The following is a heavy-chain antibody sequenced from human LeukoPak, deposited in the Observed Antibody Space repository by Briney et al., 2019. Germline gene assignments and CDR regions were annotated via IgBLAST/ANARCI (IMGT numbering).Heavy chain of an antibody. D-gene: IGHD3-22*01. J-gene: IGHJ4*02. Sequence: GGSLRLSCADSGFTFSSYAMTWVRQAPGKGLEWVSTIIGTSGTTYYADSVKGRFTISRDNSKNTLDLQMNSLKVEDTAVYYCAKFRYHSNDNNYLDFNYWGQGTLVTVPS. CDR3: AKFRYHSNDNNYLDFNY. CDR1: GFTFSSYA. CDR2: IIGTSGTT. V-gene: IGHV3-23*01.